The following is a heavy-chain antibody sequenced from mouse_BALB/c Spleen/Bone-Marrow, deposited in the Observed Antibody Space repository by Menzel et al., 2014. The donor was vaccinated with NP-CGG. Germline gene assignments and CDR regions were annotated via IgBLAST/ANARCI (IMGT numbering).Heavy chain of an antibody. CDR2: IWAGGST. V-gene: IGHV2-9*02. J-gene: IGHJ3*01. CDR1: GFSLTSYG. CDR3: ARDELGRIWFAY. D-gene: IGHD4-1*01. Sequence: VKLVESGPGLVAPSQSLSITCTVSGFSLTSYGVHWVRQPPGKGLEWLGVIWAGGSTNYNSALMSRLSISKDNSKSQVFLKMNSLQTDDTAIYYCARDELGRIWFAYWGQGTLVTVSA.